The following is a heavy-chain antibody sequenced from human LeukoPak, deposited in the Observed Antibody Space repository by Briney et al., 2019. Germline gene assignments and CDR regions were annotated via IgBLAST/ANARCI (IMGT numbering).Heavy chain of an antibody. J-gene: IGHJ4*02. Sequence: GGSLRLSCAASGFTFSTYSMNWVRQAPGKGLEWVSYISSSSRTICYADSVKGRFTISRDNAKSSLFLQMNSLRDEDTAVYYCASLRVVLSAATPPPDYWGQGTLVTVSS. V-gene: IGHV3-48*02. CDR1: GFTFSTYS. CDR2: ISSSSRTI. D-gene: IGHD2-15*01. CDR3: ASLRVVLSAATPPPDY.